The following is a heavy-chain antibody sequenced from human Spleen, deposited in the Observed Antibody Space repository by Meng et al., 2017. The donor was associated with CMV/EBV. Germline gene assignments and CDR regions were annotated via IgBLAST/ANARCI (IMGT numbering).Heavy chain of an antibody. V-gene: IGHV4-59*01. J-gene: IGHJ3*02. CDR2: VYYSGST. CDR3: ARATSRADDAFDI. Sequence: SETLSLTCTVSGVSISSYYWTWIRQPPGKGLEWIGYVYYSGSTNYNPSLKSRLTMSIDTSKKQFSLKLSSVSPADTAVYYCARATSRADDAFDIWGQGTMVTVSS. CDR1: GVSISSYY.